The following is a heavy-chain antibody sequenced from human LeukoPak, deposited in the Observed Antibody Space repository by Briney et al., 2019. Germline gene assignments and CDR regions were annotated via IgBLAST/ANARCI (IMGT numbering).Heavy chain of an antibody. CDR1: GFTFRSYA. CDR2: ISDSGVST. V-gene: IGHV3-23*01. J-gene: IGHJ4*02. D-gene: IGHD4-17*01. Sequence: GGSLRLSCAASGFTFRSYAMSWIRQAPGKGLEWVSGISDSGVSTQYADSVKGRFTISRDNSKNTLYLQMNSLRAEDTAVYYCVKDRGGVNYGDYDIYWGQGSLVTVSS. CDR3: VKDRGGVNYGDYDIY.